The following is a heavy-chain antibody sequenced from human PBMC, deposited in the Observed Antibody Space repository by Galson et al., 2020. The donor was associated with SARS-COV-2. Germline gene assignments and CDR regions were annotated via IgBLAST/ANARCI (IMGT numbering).Heavy chain of an antibody. V-gene: IGHV4-61*01. Sequence: ASETLSLTCNVSGASVNSGSFYWSWIRQPPGKGLEWIGYIYYTGSTNYNPSLKSRITISLDTSKNRFSLNLRSVTAADTAVYYCASRPYSRTWYTTPHWFDPWGQGTLVTVSS. CDR2: IYYTGST. CDR1: GASVNSGSFY. J-gene: IGHJ5*02. CDR3: ASRPYSRTWYTTPHWFDP. D-gene: IGHD6-13*01.